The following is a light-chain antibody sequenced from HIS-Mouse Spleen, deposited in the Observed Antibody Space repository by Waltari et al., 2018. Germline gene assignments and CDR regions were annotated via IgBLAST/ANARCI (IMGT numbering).Light chain of an antibody. J-gene: IGKJ1*01. CDR2: KAS. V-gene: IGKV1-5*03. CDR3: QQYNSYWT. CDR1: QSISSG. Sequence: DIQMTQSPSTLSASVGDRVTITCRASQSISSGLAWYQQKPGKAPKLLIYKASSLESGVPSRFSGSGSGTEFNLTISSLQPDDFATYYCQQYNSYWTFGQGTKVEIK.